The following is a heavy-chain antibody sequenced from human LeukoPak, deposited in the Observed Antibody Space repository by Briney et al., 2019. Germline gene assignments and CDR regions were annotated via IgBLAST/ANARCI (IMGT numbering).Heavy chain of an antibody. V-gene: IGHV3-7*04. D-gene: IGHD7-27*01. CDR1: GFGFSTYW. CDR3: ARNWGFDY. J-gene: IGHJ4*02. Sequence: GSLRLSCAASGFGFSTYWMSWVRQAPGKGLEWVANIKQDGSEKYYVDSVKGRFTISRDNAKKSLYLQMNSLRAEDTAVYYCARNWGFDYWGQGTLVTVSS. CDR2: IKQDGSEK.